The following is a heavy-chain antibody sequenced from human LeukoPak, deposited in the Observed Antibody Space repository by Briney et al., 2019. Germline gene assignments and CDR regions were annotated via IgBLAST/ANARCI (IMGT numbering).Heavy chain of an antibody. CDR1: GGTFSSYA. V-gene: IGHV1-69*05. J-gene: IGHJ3*02. Sequence: SVKVSCKASGGTFSSYAISWVRQAPGQGLEWMGRIIPIFGTANYAQKFQGRVTITTDESTSTAYMELSSLRSEDTAVYYCARDRHVLRYFDWLSNDAFDIWGQGTMVTVSS. CDR2: IIPIFGTA. CDR3: ARDRHVLRYFDWLSNDAFDI. D-gene: IGHD3-9*01.